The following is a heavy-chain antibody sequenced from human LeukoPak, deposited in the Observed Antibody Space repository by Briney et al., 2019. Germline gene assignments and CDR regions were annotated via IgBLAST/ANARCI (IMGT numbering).Heavy chain of an antibody. J-gene: IGHJ4*02. V-gene: IGHV1-2*02. CDR3: ARSGVGATTYTFDY. CDR2: INPNSGGT. CDR1: GYTFTSYA. D-gene: IGHD1-26*01. Sequence: GASVKVSCKASGYTFTSYAMNWVRQAPGQGLEWMGWINPNSGGTNYAQKFQGRVTMTRDTSISTAYMELSRLRSDDTAVYYCARSGVGATTYTFDYWGQGTLVTVSS.